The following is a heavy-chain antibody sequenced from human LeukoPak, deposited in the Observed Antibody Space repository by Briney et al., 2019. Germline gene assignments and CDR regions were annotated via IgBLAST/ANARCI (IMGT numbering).Heavy chain of an antibody. CDR3: ARRVYDRGVGAFDI. D-gene: IGHD2-8*01. V-gene: IGHV4-39*01. CDR1: GGSISSSSYY. J-gene: IGHJ3*02. CDR2: IYYSGST. Sequence: SETLSLTCTVSGGSISSSSYYWGWIRQPPGKGLEWIGSIYYSGSTYYNPSLKSRVTISVDTSKNQFSLKLSSVTAADTAVYYCARRVYDRGVGAFDIWGQGTMVTVSS.